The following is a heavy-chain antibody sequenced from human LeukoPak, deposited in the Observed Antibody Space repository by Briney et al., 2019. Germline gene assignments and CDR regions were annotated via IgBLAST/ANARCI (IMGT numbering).Heavy chain of an antibody. Sequence: GGSLRLSCTTSGFTFGDYAMNWVRQAPGKGLEWVGLIRSKGYGGTTEYAASVKGRFTISRDNSKCIAYLQMNSLKTEDTAVYYCTRDYEYWGLGTLATVSS. CDR1: GFTFGDYA. CDR2: IRSKGYGGTT. V-gene: IGHV3-49*04. J-gene: IGHJ4*02. CDR3: TRDYEY.